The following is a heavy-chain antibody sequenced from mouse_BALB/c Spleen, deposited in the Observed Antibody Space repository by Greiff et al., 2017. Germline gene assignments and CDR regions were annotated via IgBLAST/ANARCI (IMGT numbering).Heavy chain of an antibody. J-gene: IGHJ4*01. CDR3: NAHGSSYDYAMDY. Sequence: VQLQQSGAELVRSGASVKLSCTASGFNIKDYYMHWVKQRPEQGLERIGWIDPENGDTEYAPKFQGKATMTADTSSNTAYLQLSSLTSEDTAVYYCNAHGSSYDYAMDYWGQGTSVTVSS. V-gene: IGHV14-4*02. CDR2: IDPENGDT. D-gene: IGHD1-1*01. CDR1: GFNIKDYY.